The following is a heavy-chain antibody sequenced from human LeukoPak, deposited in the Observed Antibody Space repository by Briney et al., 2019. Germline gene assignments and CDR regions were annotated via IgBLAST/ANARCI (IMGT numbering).Heavy chain of an antibody. D-gene: IGHD1-14*01. J-gene: IGHJ4*02. V-gene: IGHV3-21*06. CDR3: ATETNGRHYDY. CDR1: GLTFSTSG. Sequence: GGSLRLSCTASGLTFSTSGFNWVRQAPRKGLEWVASIGPTGSDRYHADSIKGRFTISRDNANNFLYLQMNSLRAEDTAVYYCATETNGRHYDYWGQGTLLTVSS. CDR2: IGPTGSDR.